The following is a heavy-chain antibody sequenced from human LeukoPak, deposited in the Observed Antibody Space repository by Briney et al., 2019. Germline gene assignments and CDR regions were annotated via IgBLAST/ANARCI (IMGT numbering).Heavy chain of an antibody. D-gene: IGHD5-18*01. CDR1: GLTFSSYA. V-gene: IGHV3-30-3*01. Sequence: GGSLRLSCAASGLTFSSYAMHWVRQAPGKGLEWVAVISYDGSNKYYADSVKGRFTISRDNSKNTLYLQMNSLRAEDTAVYYCAKGGYSYGPTTFDYWGQGTLVTVSS. CDR3: AKGGYSYGPTTFDY. J-gene: IGHJ4*02. CDR2: ISYDGSNK.